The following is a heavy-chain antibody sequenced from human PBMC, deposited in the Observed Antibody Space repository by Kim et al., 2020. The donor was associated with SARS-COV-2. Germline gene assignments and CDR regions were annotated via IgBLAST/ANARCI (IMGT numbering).Heavy chain of an antibody. CDR2: ISYDGSNK. V-gene: IGHV3-30*18. D-gene: IGHD6-19*01. CDR1: GFTFSSYG. J-gene: IGHJ4*02. Sequence: GGSLRLSCAASGFTFSSYGMHWVRQAPGKGLEWVAVISYDGSNKYYADSVKGRFTISRDNSKNTLYLQMNSLRAEDTAVYYCAKLLESPGIAVAGTHARPGTYWGQGTLVTVSS. CDR3: AKLLESPGIAVAGTHARPGTY.